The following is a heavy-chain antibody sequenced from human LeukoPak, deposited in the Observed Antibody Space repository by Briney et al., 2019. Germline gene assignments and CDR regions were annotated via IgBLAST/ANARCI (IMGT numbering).Heavy chain of an antibody. D-gene: IGHD6-19*01. Sequence: GGSLRLSCAASGFTFSSYGMHWVRQAPGKGLEWVAFIRYDGSNKYYADSVKGRFTISRDNSKNTLYLQMNSLRAEDTAVYYCAKDEPYSSGWYGVSYYYYYMDVWGKGTTVTISS. CDR3: AKDEPYSSGWYGVSYYYYYMDV. J-gene: IGHJ6*03. CDR1: GFTFSSYG. V-gene: IGHV3-30*02. CDR2: IRYDGSNK.